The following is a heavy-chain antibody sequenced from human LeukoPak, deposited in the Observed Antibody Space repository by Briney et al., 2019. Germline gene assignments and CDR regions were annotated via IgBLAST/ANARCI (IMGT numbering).Heavy chain of an antibody. V-gene: IGHV4-34*01. CDR2: INHSGST. CDR1: GESFSAYW. J-gene: IGHJ5*02. CDR3: ARGREGMGSTSYYSSNWFDP. D-gene: IGHD2-2*01. Sequence: SETLSLTCGVHGESFSAYWWTWIRQAPGKGLEWIGQINHSGSTDYTPSLKSRATISADTSKKQFSLGLTSVTAADAAVYYCARGREGMGSTSYYSSNWFDPWGQGTLVSVSS.